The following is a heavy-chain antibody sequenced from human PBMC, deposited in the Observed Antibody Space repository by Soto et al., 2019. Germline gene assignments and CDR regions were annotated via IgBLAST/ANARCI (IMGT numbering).Heavy chain of an antibody. CDR1: GGTFSSYT. J-gene: IGHJ3*02. D-gene: IGHD5-18*01. V-gene: IGHV1-69*04. CDR3: ARDPYSCNGEGDAFDI. Sequence: QVQLVHSGAEVKKPGSSVKVSCKASGGTFSSYTISWVRQAPGQGLEWMGRIIPILGIANYAQKLQGRVTITADKSTSTVYMELSSLRSEDTAVYYCARDPYSCNGEGDAFDIWGQATMVTVSS. CDR2: IIPILGIA.